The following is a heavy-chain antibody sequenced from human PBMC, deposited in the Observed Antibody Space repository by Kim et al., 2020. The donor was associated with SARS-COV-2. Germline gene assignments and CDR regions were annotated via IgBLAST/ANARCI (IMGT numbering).Heavy chain of an antibody. CDR2: ISSDGGDI. D-gene: IGHD3-22*01. CDR1: GFDLSTSW. V-gene: IGHV3-74*03. Sequence: GGSLRLSCTASGFDLSTSWMHWVRQAPGKGLVWVSRISSDGGDITYADSVKGRFTISRDNAKNTLYLQMNGLRTEDTAVYYCAKAGDYDSSGFYAFFRPWGQGTRVTVSS. CDR3: AKAGDYDSSGFYAFFRP. J-gene: IGHJ5*02.